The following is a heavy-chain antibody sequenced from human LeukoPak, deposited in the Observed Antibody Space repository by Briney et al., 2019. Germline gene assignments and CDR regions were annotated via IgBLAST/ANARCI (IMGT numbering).Heavy chain of an antibody. CDR1: GGSISSSSYY. CDR2: IYYAGST. CDR3: ARDFGRDSSGYQEGY. V-gene: IGHV4-39*07. J-gene: IGHJ4*02. D-gene: IGHD3-22*01. Sequence: PSETLSLTCTVSGGSISSSSYYWGWIRQPPGKGLEWIGSIYYAGSTYYNPSLKSRVTISVDTSKNQFSLKLSSVTAADTAVYYCARDFGRDSSGYQEGYWGQGTLVTVSS.